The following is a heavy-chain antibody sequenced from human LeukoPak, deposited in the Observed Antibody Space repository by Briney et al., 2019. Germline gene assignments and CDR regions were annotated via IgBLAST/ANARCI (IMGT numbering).Heavy chain of an antibody. J-gene: IGHJ4*02. D-gene: IGHD5-24*01. V-gene: IGHV1-69*04. CDR1: GGTFSSYA. CDR3: ARGRDGYIGYYFDY. CDR2: IIPILGIA. Sequence: SVKVSCKASGGTFSSYAISWVRQAPGQGLEWMGRIIPILGIANYAQKFQGRVTITADKSTSTAYTELSSLRSEDTAVYYCARGRDGYIGYYFDYWGQGTLVTVSS.